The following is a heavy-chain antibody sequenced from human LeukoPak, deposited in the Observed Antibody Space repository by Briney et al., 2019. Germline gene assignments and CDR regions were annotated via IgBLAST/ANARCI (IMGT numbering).Heavy chain of an antibody. J-gene: IGHJ6*04. CDR2: INPNSGGT. Sequence: GASVKVSCKASGYTFTCYYMHWVRQAPGQGLEWKGWINPNSGGTNYAQKFQGWVTMTRDTSISTAYMELSRLRSDDTAVYYCAREAWSGYCSGGSCYSCGMDVWGKGTTVTVSS. V-gene: IGHV1-2*04. CDR1: GYTFTCYY. CDR3: AREAWSGYCSGGSCYSCGMDV. D-gene: IGHD2-15*01.